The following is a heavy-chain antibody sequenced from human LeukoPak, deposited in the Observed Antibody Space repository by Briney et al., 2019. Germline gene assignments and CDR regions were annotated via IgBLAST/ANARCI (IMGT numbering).Heavy chain of an antibody. D-gene: IGHD2-15*01. V-gene: IGHV4-59*12. CDR1: GGSFSSYY. CDR3: AKDHRLPGWWGEDKRYYFDY. Sequence: PSETLSLTCAVYGGSFSSYYWSWIRQPPGKGLEWIGYIYYSGSTNYNPSLKSRVTISVDTSKNQFSLKLSSVTAADTAVYYCAKDHRLPGWWGEDKRYYFDYWGQGTLVTVSS. CDR2: IYYSGST. J-gene: IGHJ4*02.